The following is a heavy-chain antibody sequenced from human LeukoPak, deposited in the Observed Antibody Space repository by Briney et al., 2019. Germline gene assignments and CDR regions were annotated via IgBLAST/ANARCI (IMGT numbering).Heavy chain of an antibody. CDR1: GFTFSSYA. V-gene: IGHV3-23*01. D-gene: IGHD2-2*01. CDR3: AKTDCSSTSCYLYYYYMDV. J-gene: IGHJ6*03. Sequence: GGSLRLSCAASGFTFSSYAMSWVRQAPGKGLEWVSAISGSGGSTHYADSVKGRFTISRDNSKNTLYLQMNSLRAEDTAVYYCAKTDCSSTSCYLYYYYMDVWGKGTTVTVSS. CDR2: ISGSGGST.